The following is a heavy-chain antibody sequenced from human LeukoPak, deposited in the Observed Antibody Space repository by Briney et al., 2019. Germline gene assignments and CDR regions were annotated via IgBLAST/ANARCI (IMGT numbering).Heavy chain of an antibody. CDR2: IYPGDSDT. CDR1: GYSFTSYW. J-gene: IGHJ4*02. Sequence: GEPLKISCKGSGYSFTSYWIGWVRQMPGKGLEWMGIIYPGDSDTRYSPSFQGQVTISADKSISTAYLQWSSLKASDTAMYYCAIHDYDSSGYSRYWGQGTLVTVSS. CDR3: AIHDYDSSGYSRY. V-gene: IGHV5-51*01. D-gene: IGHD3-22*01.